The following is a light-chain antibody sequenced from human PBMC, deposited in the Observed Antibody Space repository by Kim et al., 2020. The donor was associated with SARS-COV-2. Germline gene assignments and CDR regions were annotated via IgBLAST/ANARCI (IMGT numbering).Light chain of an antibody. Sequence: VMTQSPATLSLSPGERAILSCRASQSMSTNLSSYHQKPGRAPRLLIYGASTRATGVPARISGSASGSDFTLTISTLQSGDVGIYYCQQYNNWFPYTFGQGTKLEI. CDR1: QSMSTN. J-gene: IGKJ2*01. CDR2: GAS. CDR3: QQYNNWFPYT. V-gene: IGKV3-15*01.